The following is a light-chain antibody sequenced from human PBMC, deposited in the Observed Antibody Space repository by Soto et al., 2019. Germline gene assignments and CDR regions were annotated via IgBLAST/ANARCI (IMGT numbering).Light chain of an antibody. Sequence: QSVLTQPASVSGSPGQPITISCSGTSSDVGAYNFVSWYQQHPGKAPKLMIFEVSNRPSGVSDRFSGSKSGNMASLTISGLQAEDEADYYCSSYTTSSALVVFGGGTKLTVL. CDR1: SSDVGAYNF. J-gene: IGLJ2*01. CDR2: EVS. CDR3: SSYTTSSALVV. V-gene: IGLV2-14*01.